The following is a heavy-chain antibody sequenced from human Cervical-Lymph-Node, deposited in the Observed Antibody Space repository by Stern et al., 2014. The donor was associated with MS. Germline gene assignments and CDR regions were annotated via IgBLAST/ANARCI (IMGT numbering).Heavy chain of an antibody. Sequence: QVQLQQWGAGLLRPSETLSLTCAVHGASLSDNYWRWLRQTPGKGLEWIGESTTSGCTHYNPSLMSRATLSVDPSRNQFSLKLSSRTAADTAMYYCARERKVERSARLLVSFDVWGQGTLVTVSS. CDR2: STTSGCT. CDR3: ARERKVERSARLLVSFDV. CDR1: GASLSDNY. D-gene: IGHD1-1*01. V-gene: IGHV4-34*01. J-gene: IGHJ3*01.